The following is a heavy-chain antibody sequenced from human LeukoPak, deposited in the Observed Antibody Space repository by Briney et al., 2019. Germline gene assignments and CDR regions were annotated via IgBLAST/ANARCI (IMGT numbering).Heavy chain of an antibody. V-gene: IGHV3-23*01. J-gene: IGHJ3*02. CDR1: GFTFSNYG. CDR3: AKDLRTLDAFDI. Sequence: RRSLRLSCAASGFTFSNYGMSWVRQAPGKGLEWVSAVSGSGGSTYYADSVKGRFTISRDNSKNTLYLQMDSLRAEDTAVYYCAKDLRTLDAFDIWGQGTVVTVSS. D-gene: IGHD2-2*01. CDR2: VSGSGGST.